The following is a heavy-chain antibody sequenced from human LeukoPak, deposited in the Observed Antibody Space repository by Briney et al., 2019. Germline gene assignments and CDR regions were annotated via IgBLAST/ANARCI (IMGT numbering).Heavy chain of an antibody. Sequence: GGSLRLSCAASGFTFSSYSMNWVRQAPGKGLEWVSYISSSSSTIYYADSVKGRFTISRDNSKNTLYLQMNSLRAGDTAVYYCAKSDDSLSRLWGQGTLVTVSS. D-gene: IGHD3-3*01. CDR3: AKSDDSLSRL. CDR1: GFTFSSYS. J-gene: IGHJ4*02. CDR2: ISSSSSTI. V-gene: IGHV3-48*01.